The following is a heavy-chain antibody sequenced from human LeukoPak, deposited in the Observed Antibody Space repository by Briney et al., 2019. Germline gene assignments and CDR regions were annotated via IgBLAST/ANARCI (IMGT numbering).Heavy chain of an antibody. J-gene: IGHJ4*02. CDR3: VRAQYYFDS. CDR1: GGSFSGYY. Sequence: SETLSLTCAVYGGSFSGYYWGWIRQPPGKGLEWLGSIYYSGTTYYNPSLKSRVTISIDTSKNQFSLNLSSVTAADTAIYYCVRAQYYFDSWGQGTLVIVSS. CDR2: IYYSGTT. V-gene: IGHV4-34*01.